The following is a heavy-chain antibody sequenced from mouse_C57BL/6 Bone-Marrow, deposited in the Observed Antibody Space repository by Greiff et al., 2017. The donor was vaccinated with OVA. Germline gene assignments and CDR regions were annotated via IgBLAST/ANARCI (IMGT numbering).Heavy chain of an antibody. J-gene: IGHJ1*03. CDR1: GYTFTSYW. CDR2: IDPSDSYT. CDR3: ARRGELRYWYFDV. V-gene: IGHV1-59*01. Sequence: QVQLQQPGAELVRPGTSVKLSCKASGYTFTSYWMHWVKQRPGQGLEWIGVIDPSDSYTNYNQKFKGKATLTVDTSSSTAYMQLSSLTSEDSAVYYCARRGELRYWYFDVWGTGTTVTVSS. D-gene: IGHD1-1*01.